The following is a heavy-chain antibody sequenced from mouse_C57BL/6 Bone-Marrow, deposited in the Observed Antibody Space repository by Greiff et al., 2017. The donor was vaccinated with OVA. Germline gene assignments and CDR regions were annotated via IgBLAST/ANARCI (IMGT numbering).Heavy chain of an antibody. CDR3: ARLGYDGLYAMDY. D-gene: IGHD2-2*01. CDR2: INPSTGGT. CDR1: GYSFTGYY. Sequence: EVHLVESGPELVKPGASVKISCKASGYSFTGYYMNWVKQSPEKSLEWIGEINPSTGGTTYNQKFKAKATLTVDKSSSTAYMQLKSLTSEDSAVYYCARLGYDGLYAMDYWGQGTSVTVSS. J-gene: IGHJ4*01. V-gene: IGHV1-42*01.